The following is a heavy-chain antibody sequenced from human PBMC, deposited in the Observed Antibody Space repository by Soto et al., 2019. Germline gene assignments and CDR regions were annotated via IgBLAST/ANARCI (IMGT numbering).Heavy chain of an antibody. CDR1: GGTFSSYA. CDR2: IIPIFGTA. Sequence: QVQLVQSGAEVKKPGSSVKVSCKASGGTFSSYAISWVRQASGQGLEWMGGIIPIFGTANYAQKFQGRVTITADKSTSTAYMELSSLRSEDTAVYYCARVGASTGIAVAGTPYYFDYWGQGTLVTVSS. D-gene: IGHD6-19*01. J-gene: IGHJ4*02. V-gene: IGHV1-69*06. CDR3: ARVGASTGIAVAGTPYYFDY.